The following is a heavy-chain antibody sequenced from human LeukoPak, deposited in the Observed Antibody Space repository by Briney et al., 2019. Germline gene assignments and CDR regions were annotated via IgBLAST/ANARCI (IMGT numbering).Heavy chain of an antibody. V-gene: IGHV4-34*01. CDR3: ARVGGCLQLKRWGFDH. CDR2: VSHSGTT. J-gene: IGHJ4*02. CDR1: GGSLRRYY. D-gene: IGHD1-1*01. Sequence: SETLSLTCAVYGGSLRRYYWSWIRQSPGKGLEWIGEVSHSGTTTYNPSLKGRVIISMDTSKRQFSLKVTSVTAADTAIYYCARVGGCLQLKRWGFDHWGQGTPVTVSS.